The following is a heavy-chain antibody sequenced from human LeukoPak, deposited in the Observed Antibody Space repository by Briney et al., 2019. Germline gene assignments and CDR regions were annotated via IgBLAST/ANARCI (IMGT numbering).Heavy chain of an antibody. J-gene: IGHJ5*02. D-gene: IGHD6-13*01. CDR2: INPSGGST. Sequence: ASVKVSCKASGYTFASCYMHWVRQAPGQGLEWMGIINPSGGSTSYAQKFQGRVTMTRDTSTSTVYMELSSLRSEDTAVYYCARDGKFNGAVAGSACYWFAPWGQGTLVTVSS. V-gene: IGHV1-46*01. CDR3: ARDGKFNGAVAGSACYWFAP. CDR1: GYTFASCY.